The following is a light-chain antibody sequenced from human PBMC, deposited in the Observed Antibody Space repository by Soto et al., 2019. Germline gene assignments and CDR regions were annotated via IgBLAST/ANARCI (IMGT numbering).Light chain of an antibody. V-gene: IGKV1-5*03. CDR2: KAS. CDR1: QTISSW. J-gene: IGKJ1*01. CDR3: QHYNSYSEP. Sequence: DIQMTQSPSTLSGSVGDRVTITCRASQTISSWLAWYQQKPGKAPKLLIYKASTLKSGVTSRFSGSGSGTEFTLTISSLQPDDFATYYCQHYNSYSEPVGQGTTGDIK.